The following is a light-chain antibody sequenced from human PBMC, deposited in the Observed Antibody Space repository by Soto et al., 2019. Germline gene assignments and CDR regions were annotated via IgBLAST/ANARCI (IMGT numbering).Light chain of an antibody. CDR3: QQYNNWPQT. V-gene: IGKV3D-15*01. CDR1: LSVSNN. CDR2: GAS. J-gene: IGKJ1*01. Sequence: IVMTQSPATLSVSPGERATLSCRASLSVSNNYLAWYQQKPGQAPRLLIYGASNRATGIPDRFSGSGSGTEFTLTISSLQSEDFAEYHCQQYNNWPQTFGQGTKVDIK.